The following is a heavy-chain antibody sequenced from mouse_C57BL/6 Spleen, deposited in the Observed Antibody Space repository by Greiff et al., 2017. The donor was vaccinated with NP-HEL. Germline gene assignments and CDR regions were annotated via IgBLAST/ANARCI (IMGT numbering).Heavy chain of an antibody. CDR2: IYPGDGDT. CDR1: GYAFSSSW. J-gene: IGHJ3*01. Sequence: QVQLQQSGPELVKPGASVKISCKASGYAFSSSWMNWVKQRPGKGLEWIGRIYPGDGDTNYNGKFKGKATLTADKSSSTAYMQLSSLTSEDSAVYFCARPYDGYYQAWCAYWGQGTLVTVSA. V-gene: IGHV1-82*01. D-gene: IGHD2-3*01. CDR3: ARPYDGYYQAWCAY.